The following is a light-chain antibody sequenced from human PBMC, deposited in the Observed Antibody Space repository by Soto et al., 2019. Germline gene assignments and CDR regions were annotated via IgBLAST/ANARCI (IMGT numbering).Light chain of an antibody. J-gene: IGKJ4*01. CDR2: DAS. CDR3: QKYNSGGPLT. CDR1: QSISSR. V-gene: IGKV1-27*01. Sequence: DIQMTQSPSTLSASVGDRVTITCRASQSISSRLAWYQQKPGKAPKFLVYDASTLQSGVPSRFRGSGSGTDFTLTISSLQPDDVASYFCQKYNSGGPLTFGGGTKVDIK.